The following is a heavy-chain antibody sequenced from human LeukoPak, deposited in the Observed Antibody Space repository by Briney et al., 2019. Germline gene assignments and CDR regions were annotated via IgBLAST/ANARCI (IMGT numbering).Heavy chain of an antibody. CDR3: ARYPPRYSSGLSDTFDM. Sequence: PSETLSLTCTVSGGSITSNYWSWIRQPPGKGLEWIGYIYHSGSTNYNPSLKSRVTISVDTSKNQFSLKLSSVTAADTAVYYCARYPPRYSSGLSDTFDMWGQGTMVTVPS. V-gene: IGHV4-59*01. CDR2: IYHSGST. CDR1: GGSITSNY. D-gene: IGHD5-18*01. J-gene: IGHJ3*02.